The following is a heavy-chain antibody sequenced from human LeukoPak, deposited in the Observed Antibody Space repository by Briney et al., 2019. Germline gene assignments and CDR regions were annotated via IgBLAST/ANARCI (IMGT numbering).Heavy chain of an antibody. J-gene: IGHJ4*02. V-gene: IGHV3-23*01. CDR2: ISGSGGST. D-gene: IGHD5-18*01. Sequence: XXXXKGXXXXXAISGSGGSTYYADSVKGRFTISRDNSKNTLYLQMNSLRAEDTAVYYCAKARGYSYGSLVVWGQGTLVTVSS. CDR3: AKARGYSYGSLVV.